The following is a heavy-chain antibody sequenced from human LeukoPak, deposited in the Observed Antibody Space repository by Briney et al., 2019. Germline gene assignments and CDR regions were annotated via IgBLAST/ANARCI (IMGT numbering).Heavy chain of an antibody. CDR2: IDSNSGDT. V-gene: IGHV1-2*02. CDR3: ARDKSGNSGWYSYFDY. J-gene: IGHJ4*02. D-gene: IGHD6-19*01. CDR1: GYTFTGYY. Sequence: ASVKVSCKASGYTFTGYYIHWVRQAPGQGLEWMGWIDSNSGDTNYAQRFQGRVTMTRDTSIGTAYMELSGLRSHDTALYYCARDKSGNSGWYSYFDYWGQGTLVTVSS.